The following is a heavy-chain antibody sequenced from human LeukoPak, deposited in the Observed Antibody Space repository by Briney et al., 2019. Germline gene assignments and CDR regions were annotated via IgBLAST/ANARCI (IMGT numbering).Heavy chain of an antibody. CDR2: INHSGST. CDR3: ARGWVDCSGGSCYTADNWFDP. V-gene: IGHV4-34*01. CDR1: GGSFSGYY. J-gene: IGHJ5*02. D-gene: IGHD2-15*01. Sequence: PSETPSLTCAVYGGSFSGYYWSWIRQPPGKGLEWIGEINHSGSTNYNPSLKSRVTISVDTSKNQFSLKLSSVTAADTAVYYCARGWVDCSGGSCYTADNWFDPWGQGTLVTVSS.